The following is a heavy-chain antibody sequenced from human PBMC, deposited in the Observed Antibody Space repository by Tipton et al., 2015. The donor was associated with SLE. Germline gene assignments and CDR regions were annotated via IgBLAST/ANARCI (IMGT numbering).Heavy chain of an antibody. D-gene: IGHD3-22*01. Sequence: TLSLTCTVSGGSISRYFWSWVRQPPGKGLEWIGYIYYYGSTNYNPSLKSRVTVSLDTSKNQVSLKLNSVTAADTAVYYCARDEYRYDGTGYHLLGHFDYWGQGTLVTVSS. CDR2: IYYYGST. J-gene: IGHJ4*02. CDR1: GGSISRYF. V-gene: IGHV4-59*01. CDR3: ARDEYRYDGTGYHLLGHFDY.